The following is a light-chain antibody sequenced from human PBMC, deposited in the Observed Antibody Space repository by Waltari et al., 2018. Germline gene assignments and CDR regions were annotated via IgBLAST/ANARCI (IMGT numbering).Light chain of an antibody. CDR1: QSVSRN. V-gene: IGKV3-15*01. CDR3: QQYNNWPPRGLT. Sequence: EIVMTQSPATLSVSPGERATLSCRASQSVSRNLAWYQQKPGQTPRLLIYGASTRATGIPARFSGSGSGTEFTLTISSLQSEDFAVYYCQQYNNWPPRGLTFGGGTKVEIK. CDR2: GAS. J-gene: IGKJ4*01.